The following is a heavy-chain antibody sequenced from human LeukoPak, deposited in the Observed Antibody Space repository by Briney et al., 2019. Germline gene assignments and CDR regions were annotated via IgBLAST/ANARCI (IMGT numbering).Heavy chain of an antibody. CDR2: ISSTGIYL. V-gene: IGHV3-21*01. D-gene: IGHD3-10*01. CDR3: AREMSGSGKNY. J-gene: IGHJ4*02. CDR1: GFTFSRYA. Sequence: GGSLRLSCAASGFTFSRYAMNWVRQAPGKGLEWVSSISSTGIYLDYADSVKGRFSISRDNAKNSLYLHLNSLRAGDTAVYYCAREMSGSGKNYWGQGTLVAVSS.